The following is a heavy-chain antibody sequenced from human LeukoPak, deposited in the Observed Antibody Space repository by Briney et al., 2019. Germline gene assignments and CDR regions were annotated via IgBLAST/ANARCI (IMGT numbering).Heavy chain of an antibody. Sequence: ASVKVSCKTSVYTFTGHYMHWVRQAPGQGLEFLGWIKADNGATKYTQKFQGRVTLTRDTSISTAYMQMSELTSDDTAVYYCARELQYTREGYAFDMWGQGTMVTVSS. V-gene: IGHV1-2*02. CDR3: ARELQYTREGYAFDM. J-gene: IGHJ3*02. D-gene: IGHD5-24*01. CDR1: VYTFTGHY. CDR2: IKADNGAT.